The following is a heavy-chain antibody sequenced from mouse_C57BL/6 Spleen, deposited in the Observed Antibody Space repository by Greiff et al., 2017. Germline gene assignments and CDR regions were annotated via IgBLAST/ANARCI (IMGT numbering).Heavy chain of an antibody. D-gene: IGHD4-1*01. Sequence: EVQLVESGGDLVKPGGSLKLSCAASGFTFSSYGMSWVRQTPDKRLEWVATISSGGSYTYYPDSVKGRFTISRDNAKNTLYLQMSSLKSEDTAMYYCARQGNWEFAYWGQGTLVTVSA. CDR3: ARQGNWEFAY. V-gene: IGHV5-6*01. CDR1: GFTFSSYG. J-gene: IGHJ3*01. CDR2: ISSGGSYT.